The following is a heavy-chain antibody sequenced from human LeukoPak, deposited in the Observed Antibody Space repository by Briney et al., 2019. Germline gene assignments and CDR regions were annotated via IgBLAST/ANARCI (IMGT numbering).Heavy chain of an antibody. J-gene: IGHJ4*02. CDR1: GGSISTYY. CDR2: IYTSGST. D-gene: IGHD6-13*01. CDR3: ARGYSSSQDFDY. V-gene: IGHV4-4*08. Sequence: SETLSLTCSVSGGSISTYYWSWIRQPPGKGLEWIGRIYTSGSTNYNPSLKSRVTISVDTSKNQFSLKLSSVTAADTAVYYCARGYSSSQDFDYWGQGTLVTVSS.